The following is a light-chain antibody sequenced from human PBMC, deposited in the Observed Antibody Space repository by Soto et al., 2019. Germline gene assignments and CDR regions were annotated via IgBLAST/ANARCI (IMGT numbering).Light chain of an antibody. CDR2: EVS. Sequence: QSVLTQPASVSGSPGQSITISCTGTSSDVGGYNYVSWYQQHPGKAPKLMIYEVSNRPSGVSNRFSGSKSGNTASLTISALQAEDEADYYCSSYTSSSADVFGTGTKVTVL. J-gene: IGLJ1*01. CDR3: SSYTSSSADV. V-gene: IGLV2-14*01. CDR1: SSDVGGYNY.